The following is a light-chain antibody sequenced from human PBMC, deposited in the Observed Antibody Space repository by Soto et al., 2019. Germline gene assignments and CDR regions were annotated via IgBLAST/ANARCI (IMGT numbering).Light chain of an antibody. Sequence: QSVLTPPPSVSGAPRQRVPISCTGSRSNIGAGYDVHWYQQLPGTAPKLLIYGNSNRPSGVPDRFSGSKSGTSASLAITGLQAEDEADYYCQSYDSSLSGSRVGGGTKLTVL. J-gene: IGLJ2*01. CDR1: RSNIGAGYD. CDR2: GNS. V-gene: IGLV1-40*01. CDR3: QSYDSSLSGSR.